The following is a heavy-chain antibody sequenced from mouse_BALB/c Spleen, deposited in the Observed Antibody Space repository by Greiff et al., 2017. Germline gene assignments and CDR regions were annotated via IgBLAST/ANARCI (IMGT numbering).Heavy chain of an antibody. D-gene: IGHD2-1*01. V-gene: IGHV5-17*02. J-gene: IGHJ4*01. Sequence: EVQLVESGGGLVQPGGSRKLSCAASGFTFSSFGMHWVRQAPEKGLEWVAYISSGSSTIYYADTVKGRFTISRDNPKNTLFLQMTSLRSEDTAMYYCARYYGNSYAMDYWGQGTSVTVFS. CDR1: GFTFSSFG. CDR2: ISSGSSTI. CDR3: ARYYGNSYAMDY.